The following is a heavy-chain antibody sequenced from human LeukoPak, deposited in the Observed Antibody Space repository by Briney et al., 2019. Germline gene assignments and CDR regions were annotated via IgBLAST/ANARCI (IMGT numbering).Heavy chain of an antibody. Sequence: GGSLRLSCAASGFTFSSFGMNWVRQAPGKGLEWVAVISYDGSNKYYADSVKGRFTISRDNSKNTLYLQMNSLRAEDTAVYYCARGKQWLGGGAFDIWGQGTMVTVSS. CDR2: ISYDGSNK. CDR1: GFTFSSFG. J-gene: IGHJ3*02. CDR3: ARGKQWLGGGAFDI. D-gene: IGHD6-19*01. V-gene: IGHV3-30*03.